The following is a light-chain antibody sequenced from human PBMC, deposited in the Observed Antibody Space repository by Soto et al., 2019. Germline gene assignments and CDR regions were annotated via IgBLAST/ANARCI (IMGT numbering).Light chain of an antibody. V-gene: IGLV1-47*01. Sequence: QSLLTQPPSASGSPGQGVTSSCSGSTSNIGSNYVYWYQQLPGTAPKLLIYRNNQRPSGVPDRFSGSKSGTSASLAISGLRSDDEADYFCATWDDGLNGFYVFGTGTKVTVL. CDR1: TSNIGSNY. CDR3: ATWDDGLNGFYV. CDR2: RNN. J-gene: IGLJ1*01.